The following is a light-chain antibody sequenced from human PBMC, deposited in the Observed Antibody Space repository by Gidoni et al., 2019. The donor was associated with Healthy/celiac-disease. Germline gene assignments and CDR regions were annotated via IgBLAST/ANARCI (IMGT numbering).Light chain of an antibody. CDR1: QSVSSSY. V-gene: IGKV3-20*01. J-gene: IGKJ4*01. Sequence: EIVLTQSPDTLSLSPGERATLSCRASQSVSSSYLAWYQQKPGQAPRLLIYGASSGSGTDFTLTISRLEPEDFAVYYCQQYGSSPLTFGGGTKVEIK. CDR3: QQYGSSPLT. CDR2: GAS.